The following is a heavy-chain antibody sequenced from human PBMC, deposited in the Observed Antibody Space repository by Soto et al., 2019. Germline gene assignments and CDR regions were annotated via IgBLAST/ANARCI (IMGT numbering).Heavy chain of an antibody. CDR2: INPNSGGT. V-gene: IGHV1-2*02. CDR3: ATRRGGGRALRFDP. D-gene: IGHD2-15*01. J-gene: IGHJ5*02. Sequence: ASVKVSCKASGYTFTGYYMHWVRQAPGQGLEWMGWINPNSGGTNYSPSFQGHVTISADKSISTAYLQWSSLRASDTAMYYCATRRGGGRALRFDPWGQGTLVTVSS. CDR1: GYTFTGYY.